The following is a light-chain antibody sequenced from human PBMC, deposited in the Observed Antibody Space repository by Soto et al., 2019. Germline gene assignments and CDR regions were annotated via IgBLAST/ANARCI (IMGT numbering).Light chain of an antibody. CDR3: QQYGSSPIT. V-gene: IGKV3-20*01. J-gene: IGKJ5*01. CDR2: GAS. CDR1: QSVSNNY. Sequence: EVVLTQSPGTLSLSPGERATLSCRASQSVSNNYLAWYQQKPGQAPRLIIYGASTRATGIPARFSGSGSGTEFTLTISSLQSADFAVYYCQQYGSSPITFGQGRLPEIK.